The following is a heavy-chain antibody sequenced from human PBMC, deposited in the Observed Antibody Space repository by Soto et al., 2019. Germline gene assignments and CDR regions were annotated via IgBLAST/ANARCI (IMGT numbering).Heavy chain of an antibody. J-gene: IGHJ6*03. D-gene: IGHD1-7*01. CDR3: ARAQGNWNFRAGYYYYYMEV. CDR1: GGSFSGYY. Sequence: SETLSLTCAVYGGSFSGYYWSWIRQPPGKGLEWIGEINHSGSTNYNPSLKSRVTISVDTSKNQFSLKLSSVTAADTAVYYCARAQGNWNFRAGYYYYYMEVWGKGTTLTVSS. CDR2: INHSGST. V-gene: IGHV4-34*01.